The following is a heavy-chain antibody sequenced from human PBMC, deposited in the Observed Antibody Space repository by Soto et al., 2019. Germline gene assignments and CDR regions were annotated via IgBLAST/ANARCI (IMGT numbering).Heavy chain of an antibody. V-gene: IGHV4-59*01. Sequence: SETLSLTCTVSGASINQYYWNWIRQSPGKGLEWIGYIYYSGSTNYNPSLKSRFTISVDTSKNQFSLKLSSVTAADTAVYYCATARIVGATAPFDYWGQGTLVTVS. J-gene: IGHJ4*02. CDR1: GASINQYY. CDR3: ATARIVGATAPFDY. CDR2: IYYSGST. D-gene: IGHD1-26*01.